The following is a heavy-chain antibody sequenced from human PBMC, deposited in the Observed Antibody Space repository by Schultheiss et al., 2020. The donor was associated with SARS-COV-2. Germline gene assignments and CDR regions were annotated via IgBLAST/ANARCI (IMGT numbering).Heavy chain of an antibody. V-gene: IGHV3-48*03. CDR1: GFTFSSYE. Sequence: GESLKISCAASGFTFSSYEMNWVRQAPGKGLEWVSYISSSGSTIYYADSVKGRFTISRENAKNSLYLQMNSLRAGDTAVYYCARSSSGWFGDAFDIWGQGTMVTVSS. D-gene: IGHD6-19*01. J-gene: IGHJ3*02. CDR2: ISSSGSTI. CDR3: ARSSSGWFGDAFDI.